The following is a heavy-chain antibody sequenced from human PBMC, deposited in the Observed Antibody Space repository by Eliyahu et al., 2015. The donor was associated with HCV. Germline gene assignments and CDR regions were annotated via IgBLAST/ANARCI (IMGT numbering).Heavy chain of an antibody. CDR1: GFTFSRYG. V-gene: IGHV3-33*08. CDR2: IYYDGSNK. D-gene: IGHD1-20*01. CDR3: ARERIITGTLGDH. J-gene: IGHJ4*02. Sequence: QVQLVESGGGVVQPGRSLRLSCAASGFTFSRYGMHWVRQAPGKGLGWVAVIYYDGSNKYYGDSVKGRFTISRDNSKNTLYLQMNSLRAEDTAVYYCARERIITGTLGDHWGQGTLVTVSS.